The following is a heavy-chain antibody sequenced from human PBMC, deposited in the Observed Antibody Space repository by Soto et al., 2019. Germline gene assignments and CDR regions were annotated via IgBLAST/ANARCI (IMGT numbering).Heavy chain of an antibody. D-gene: IGHD2-15*01. Sequence: QVQLVQSGAEVKKPGASVKVSCKASGYTFTSYGISWVRQAPGQGLEWMGWISAYNGNTNYAQKLQGRVTMTTDTSTSTADMELRSLRSDDTAGYYCARDTPLSVVVVAAADYWGQGTLVTVSS. CDR3: ARDTPLSVVVVAAADY. CDR2: ISAYNGNT. V-gene: IGHV1-18*01. J-gene: IGHJ4*02. CDR1: GYTFTSYG.